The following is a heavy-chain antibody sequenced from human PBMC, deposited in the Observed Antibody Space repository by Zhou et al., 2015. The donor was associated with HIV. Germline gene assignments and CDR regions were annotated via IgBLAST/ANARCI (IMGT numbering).Heavy chain of an antibody. V-gene: IGHV3-30*02. D-gene: IGHD3-10*01. J-gene: IGHJ4*02. Sequence: VQLVESGGDLVQSGGSLTLSCAASGFTFSATWMSWVRQAPGKGLEWVAFLRHDSSTYNYAKSVQGRFTISRDNSKNLLYLQMNSLRPEDTAVYYCAKTQLLSLPEGFDYWGQGTLVTVSS. CDR2: LRHDSSTY. CDR1: GFTFSATW. CDR3: AKTQLLSLPEGFDY.